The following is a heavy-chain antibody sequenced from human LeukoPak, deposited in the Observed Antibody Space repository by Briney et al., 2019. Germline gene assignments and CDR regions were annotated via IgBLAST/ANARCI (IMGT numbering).Heavy chain of an antibody. V-gene: IGHV4-59*01. Sequence: SETLSLTCTVSGGSISSYYWSWIRQPPGKGLEWIGYIYYSGSTNYNPSLKSRVTISVDTSKNQFSLKLSSVTAADTAVYYCARTRGGRTVGLADYWGQGTLVTVSS. D-gene: IGHD2-15*01. CDR3: ARTRGGRTVGLADY. CDR2: IYYSGST. J-gene: IGHJ4*02. CDR1: GGSISSYY.